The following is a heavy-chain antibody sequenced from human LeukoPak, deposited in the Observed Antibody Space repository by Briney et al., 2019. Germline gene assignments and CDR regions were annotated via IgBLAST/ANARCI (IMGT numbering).Heavy chain of an antibody. CDR1: GYTFTSYY. Sequence: ASVKVSCKASGYTFTSYYMHWVRQAPGQGLEWMGIINPSGGSTSYAQKFQGRVTMTRDTSTSTVYMELSSLRSEDTAVYYCARDLGSSGWYVYYFDYWGRGTLVTVSS. J-gene: IGHJ4*02. D-gene: IGHD6-19*01. CDR3: ARDLGSSGWYVYYFDY. CDR2: INPSGGST. V-gene: IGHV1-46*01.